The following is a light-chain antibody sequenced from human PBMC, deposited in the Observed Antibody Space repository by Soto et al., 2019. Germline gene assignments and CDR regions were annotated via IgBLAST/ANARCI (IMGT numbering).Light chain of an antibody. J-gene: IGKJ1*01. CDR3: QHYNAFPWP. CDR1: QSIRNW. CDR2: GAS. Sequence: DIQMTQSPSTLSAAVWDRVTITVLASQSIRNWLAWYQDKPGKAPKLLIYGASSLESGVPSRFSGSGSGTEFTLTIGGLQPDDFATYYCQHYNAFPWPFGQGTKVDI. V-gene: IGKV1-5*01.